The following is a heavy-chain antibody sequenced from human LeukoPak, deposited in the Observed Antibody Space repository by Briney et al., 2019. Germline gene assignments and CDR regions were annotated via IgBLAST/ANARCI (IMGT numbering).Heavy chain of an antibody. CDR3: ARVYYSSSYDYWYFDL. CDR1: GGSISSYY. D-gene: IGHD6-13*01. V-gene: IGHV4-34*01. Sequence: SETLSLTCTVSGGSISSYYWSWIRQPPGKGLEWIGEINHSGSTNYNPSLKSRVTISVDTSKNQFSLKLTSVTAADTAVYYCARVYYSSSYDYWYFDLWGRGTLVTVSS. CDR2: INHSGST. J-gene: IGHJ2*01.